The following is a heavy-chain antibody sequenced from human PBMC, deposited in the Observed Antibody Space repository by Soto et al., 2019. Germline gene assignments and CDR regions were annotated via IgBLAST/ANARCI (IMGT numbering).Heavy chain of an antibody. CDR1: GFTFSSYA. D-gene: IGHD2-8*01. V-gene: IGHV3-23*01. CDR3: AKDRTKIGLILRTYYMDF. J-gene: IGHJ6*03. CDR2: ISGSGGST. Sequence: GGSLRLSCAASGFTFSSYAMSWVRQAPGKGLEWVSAISGSGGSTYYADSVKGRFTISRDNSKNTLYLQMNSLRAEDTAVYYCAKDRTKIGLILRTYYMDFWGKGTTVTVSS.